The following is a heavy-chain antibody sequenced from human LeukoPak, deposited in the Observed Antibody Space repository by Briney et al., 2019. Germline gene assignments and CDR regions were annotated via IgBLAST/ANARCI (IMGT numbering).Heavy chain of an antibody. CDR1: GYTFTSYG. V-gene: IGHV1-18*01. CDR3: AREPSGGSSSRGFDP. J-gene: IGHJ5*02. D-gene: IGHD2-15*01. Sequence: ASVKVSSKASGYTFTSYGISWVRQAPGQGLEWMGWISAYNGNTNYAQKLQGRVTMTTDTSTSTAYMELRSLRSDDTAVYYCAREPSGGSSSRGFDPWGQGTLVTVSS. CDR2: ISAYNGNT.